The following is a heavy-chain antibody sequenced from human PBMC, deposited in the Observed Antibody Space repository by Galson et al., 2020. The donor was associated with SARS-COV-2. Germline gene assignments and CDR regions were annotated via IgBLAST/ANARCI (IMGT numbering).Heavy chain of an antibody. CDR2: IYHSGST. D-gene: IGHD6-13*01. V-gene: IGHV4-30-2*01. CDR1: GGSTSSGGYS. CDR3: AREIAAAGTGGFDP. J-gene: IGHJ5*02. Sequence: TLSLTCAVSGGSTSSGGYSWSWIRQPPGKGLEWIGYIYHSGSTYYNPSLKSPVTISVDRSKNQFSLELSSVTAADTAVYYCAREIAAAGTGGFDPGGQGTLVIVSS.